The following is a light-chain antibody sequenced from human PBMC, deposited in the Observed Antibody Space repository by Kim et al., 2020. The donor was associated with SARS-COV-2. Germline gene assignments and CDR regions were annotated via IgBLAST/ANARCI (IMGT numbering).Light chain of an antibody. Sequence: SVCPAESATLSCRASQSISDNLAWYQQKPGQVPRLVIYAASTRATGVPARFSGSGSGTEFTLTISRLQSEDLATYYCQQYNDWPPFFGQGTKLEI. CDR1: QSISDN. J-gene: IGKJ2*01. V-gene: IGKV3-15*01. CDR3: QQYNDWPPF. CDR2: AAS.